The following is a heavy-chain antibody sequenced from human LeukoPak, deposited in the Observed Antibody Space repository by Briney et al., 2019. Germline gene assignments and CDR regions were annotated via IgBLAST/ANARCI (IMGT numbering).Heavy chain of an antibody. CDR1: GYTFTGYY. J-gene: IGHJ4*02. V-gene: IGHV1-2*02. CDR2: INPNNGGT. CDR3: ARGRGSTSSNFDY. D-gene: IGHD2-2*01. Sequence: ASVKVSCKASGYTFTGYYMHWVRQAPGQGLEWMGWINPNNGGTNYAQKFQGRVTMTRGTSISTAYMVLSRLTSDDTAVYYCARGRGSTSSNFDYWGQGTLVTVSS.